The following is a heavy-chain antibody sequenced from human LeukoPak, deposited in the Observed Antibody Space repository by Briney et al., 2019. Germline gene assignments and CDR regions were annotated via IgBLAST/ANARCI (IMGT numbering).Heavy chain of an antibody. V-gene: IGHV4-59*02. CDR1: GASVRGYY. CDR2: IHYTGNT. D-gene: IGHD3-10*01. J-gene: IGHJ4*02. CDR3: ARGYGSGSYNNFNQ. Sequence: PSETLSLTCTVSGASVRGYYWSWIRQPPGKGLEWIGYIHYTGNTDYNPSLTSRVTISVDTSKNQFSLMLTSVTAADTAVYYCARGYGSGSYNNFNQWGQGLLVAVSS.